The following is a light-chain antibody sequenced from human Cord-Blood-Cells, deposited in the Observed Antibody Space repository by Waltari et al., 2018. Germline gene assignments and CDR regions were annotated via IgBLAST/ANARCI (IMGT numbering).Light chain of an antibody. J-gene: IGLJ3*02. CDR3: SSYTSSSTLV. CDR2: DVS. V-gene: IGLV2-14*01. CDR1: SSDAAGYNY. Sequence: QSALTQPRSVSGSPGQSVTISCTGTSSDAAGYNYVSWYQQHPVKAPKLMIYDVSKRPSGVSNRFSGSKSGNTASLTISGLQAEDEADYYCSSYTSSSTLVFGGGTKLTVL.